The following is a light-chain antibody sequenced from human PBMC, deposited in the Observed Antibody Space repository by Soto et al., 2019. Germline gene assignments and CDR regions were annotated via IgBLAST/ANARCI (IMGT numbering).Light chain of an antibody. CDR3: LHDHNYTRP. V-gene: IGKV1-6*01. CDR1: QDIRDD. CDR2: AAS. J-gene: IGKJ1*01. Sequence: AIQMTQSPSSLSASIGDRVTITCRASQDIRDDLGWYQQKPGKAPNLLIYAASNLQTGVPSRFSGSGSGTDFTLTISSLQPEDFATYYCLHDHNYTRPFGQGTKVDIX.